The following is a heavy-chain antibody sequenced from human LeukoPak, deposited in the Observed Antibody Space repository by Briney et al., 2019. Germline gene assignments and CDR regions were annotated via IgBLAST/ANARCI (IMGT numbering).Heavy chain of an antibody. V-gene: IGHV4-59*05. CDR1: GGSISSYY. CDR3: ARQFVTMVRGVISPFDY. J-gene: IGHJ4*02. CDR2: IYYSGST. D-gene: IGHD3-10*01. Sequence: SETLSLTCTVSGGSISSYYWSWIRQPAGKGLEWIGSIYYSGSTYYNPSLKSRVTISVDTSKNQFSLKLSSVTAADTAVYYCARQFVTMVRGVISPFDYWGQGTLVTVSS.